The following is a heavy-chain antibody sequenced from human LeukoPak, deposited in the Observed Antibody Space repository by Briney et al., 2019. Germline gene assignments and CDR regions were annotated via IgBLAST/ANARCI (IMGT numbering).Heavy chain of an antibody. CDR2: MNPNSGNT. D-gene: IGHD3-3*01. CDR3: ARGHYDFWSGSFSFDV. V-gene: IGHV1-8*03. CDR1: GYTFTSYD. Sequence: ASVKVSCKASGYTFTSYDINWVRQATGQGLEWMGWMNPNSGNTGYAQKFQGRVTITRNTSISTAYMELSSLRSEDTAVYYCARGHYDFWSGSFSFDVWGKRTTVTVSS. J-gene: IGHJ6*04.